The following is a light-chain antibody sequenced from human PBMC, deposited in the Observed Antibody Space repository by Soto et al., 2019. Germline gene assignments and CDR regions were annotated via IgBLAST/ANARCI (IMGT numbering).Light chain of an antibody. J-gene: IGLJ1*01. Sequence: QSALTQPPSASGSPGQSVTISCTGTNSDVGGYNYVSWYQQYPGKAPKLIIYDVNERPSGVPDRFSGSKSGNTASLTVSGHPTADDDDYYCSSYAGSNWYVFGAGTKLTVL. CDR3: SSYAGSNWYV. V-gene: IGLV2-8*01. CDR2: DVN. CDR1: NSDVGGYNY.